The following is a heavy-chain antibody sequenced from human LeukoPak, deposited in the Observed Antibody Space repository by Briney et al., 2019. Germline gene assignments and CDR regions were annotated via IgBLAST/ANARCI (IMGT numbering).Heavy chain of an antibody. D-gene: IGHD3-10*01. CDR2: IYPGDSDT. V-gene: IGHV5-51*01. CDR1: GYSFTSYW. J-gene: IGHJ3*02. Sequence: GESLKISCKGSGYSFTSYWIGWVRQMPGKGLELMGIIYPGDSDTRYSPSFQGQVTISADKSISTAYLQWSSLEASGTAMYYCARSMVRGVIETFDIWGQGTMVTVSS. CDR3: ARSMVRGVIETFDI.